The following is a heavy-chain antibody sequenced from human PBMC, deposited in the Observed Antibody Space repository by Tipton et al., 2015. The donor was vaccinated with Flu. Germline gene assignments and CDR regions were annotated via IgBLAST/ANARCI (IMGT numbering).Heavy chain of an antibody. V-gene: IGHV3-48*02. D-gene: IGHD6-19*01. CDR1: GFTFSSYS. CDR2: ISGSSSTI. J-gene: IGHJ4*02. Sequence: SLRLSCAASGFTFSSYSMNWVRQAPGKGLEWISYISGSSSTIYYADSVKGRFTISRDNARNSLYLQMNSLRDEDTAIYYCAKVIPEKVAGLDYWGQGTLVTVSS. CDR3: AKVIPEKVAGLDY.